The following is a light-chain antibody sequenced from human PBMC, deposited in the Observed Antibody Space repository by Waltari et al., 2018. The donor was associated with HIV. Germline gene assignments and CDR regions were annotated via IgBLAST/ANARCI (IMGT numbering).Light chain of an antibody. CDR2: GAS. J-gene: IGKJ1*01. V-gene: IGKV3-20*01. CDR3: QQYGNSPQT. CDR1: QSVSSGY. Sequence: EIVLTQPPGTLSLSPGERATFSCRASQSVSSGYLAWYQQKPGQAPRLLIYGASSRATGIPDRFSGSGSGTDFTLTISRLEPEDFAVYHCQQYGNSPQTFGQGTKVEIK.